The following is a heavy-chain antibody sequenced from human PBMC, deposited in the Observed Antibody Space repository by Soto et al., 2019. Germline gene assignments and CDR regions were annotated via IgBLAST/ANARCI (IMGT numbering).Heavy chain of an antibody. Sequence: ASVKVSSKVSGYTLSELSMHWVRQAPGKGLEWTGGFDPEDGETIYAQKFQGRVTMTEDTSTDTAYRELSSLRSEDTAVYYCATDLFSTIFGVVIKLGAFDIWGQGTMVPVSS. CDR1: GYTLSELS. V-gene: IGHV1-24*01. J-gene: IGHJ3*02. CDR2: FDPEDGET. CDR3: ATDLFSTIFGVVIKLGAFDI. D-gene: IGHD3-3*01.